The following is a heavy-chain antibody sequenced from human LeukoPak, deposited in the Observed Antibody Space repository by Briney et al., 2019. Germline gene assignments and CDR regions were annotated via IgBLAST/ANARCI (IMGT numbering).Heavy chain of an antibody. CDR2: IIPIFGTA. CDR1: GGTFSSYA. V-gene: IGHV1-69*06. Sequence: GASVKVSCKASGGTFSSYAISWVRQAPGQGLEWMGGIIPIFGTANYAQKFQGRVTITADKSTSTAYMELSSLRSEDTAVYYCARDSRLYGDYAKPFLEPDYWGQGTPVTVSS. CDR3: ARDSRLYGDYAKPFLEPDY. J-gene: IGHJ4*02. D-gene: IGHD4-17*01.